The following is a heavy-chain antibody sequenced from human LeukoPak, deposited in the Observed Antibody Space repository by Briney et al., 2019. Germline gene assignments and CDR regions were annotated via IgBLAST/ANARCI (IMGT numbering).Heavy chain of an antibody. Sequence: GASVKVSCKAPGGTFSSYAISWVRQAPGQGLEWMGGIIPIFGTANYAQKFQGRVTITADESTSTAYMELSSLRSEDTAVYYCARDDYYDSSGYFTFDYWGQGTLVTVSS. D-gene: IGHD3-22*01. CDR3: ARDDYYDSSGYFTFDY. CDR2: IIPIFGTA. V-gene: IGHV1-69*13. CDR1: GGTFSSYA. J-gene: IGHJ4*02.